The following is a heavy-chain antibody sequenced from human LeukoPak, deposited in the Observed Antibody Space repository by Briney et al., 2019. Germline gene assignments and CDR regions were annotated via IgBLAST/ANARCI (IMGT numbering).Heavy chain of an antibody. CDR2: INPSGGST. CDR1: GYTFTSYY. Sequence: ASVTVSCKASGYTFTSYYIHWVRQAPGQGLEWMGIINPSGGSTSFAQKFQGRGTMTRDTSTSAVYMELSTLRSEDTAVYYCARARLTYVMDVWGQGTTVTVSS. CDR3: ARARLTYVMDV. J-gene: IGHJ6*02. D-gene: IGHD3-9*01. V-gene: IGHV1-46*01.